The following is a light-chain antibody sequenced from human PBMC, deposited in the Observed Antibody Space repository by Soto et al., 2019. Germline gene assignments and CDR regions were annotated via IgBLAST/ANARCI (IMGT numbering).Light chain of an antibody. CDR3: QQSNSTPLT. V-gene: IGKV1-39*01. CDR2: AAS. Sequence: DIQRTRSPSALSAAGGDRVTITCRASQSISSSLNWYQQKPGKAPKLLIYAASSLQSWVPSRFSGSGSGTDFTLNISSLQTEDFATYYCQQSNSTPLTFGGGTKVEIK. CDR1: QSISSS. J-gene: IGKJ4*01.